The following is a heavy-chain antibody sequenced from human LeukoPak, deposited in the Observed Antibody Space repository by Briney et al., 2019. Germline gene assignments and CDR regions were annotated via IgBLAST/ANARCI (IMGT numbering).Heavy chain of an antibody. J-gene: IGHJ4*02. CDR1: GFTFSSYA. Sequence: GRSLRLSCVASGFTFSSYAMHWVRQAPGKGLEWVAVISYDGSNKYYADSVKGRFTISRDNSKNTLYLQMNSLRAEDTAVYYCAKIGIGANMDYWGQGTLVTVSS. D-gene: IGHD2/OR15-2a*01. V-gene: IGHV3-30-3*02. CDR3: AKIGIGANMDY. CDR2: ISYDGSNK.